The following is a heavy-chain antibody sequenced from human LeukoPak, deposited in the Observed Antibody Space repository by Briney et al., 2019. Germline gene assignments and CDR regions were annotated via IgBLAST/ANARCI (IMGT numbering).Heavy chain of an antibody. CDR1: GFTVSSNY. D-gene: IGHD1-26*01. J-gene: IGHJ4*02. Sequence: PGGSLRLSCAASGFTVSSNYMSWVRQAPGKGLEWVSVTYSGGSTYYADSVKGRFTISRDNSKNTVYLQMNNLRAEDTAVYYCARVSGWSYVVLEYWGQGTLVTVSS. V-gene: IGHV3-66*01. CDR3: ARVSGWSYVVLEY. CDR2: TYSGGST.